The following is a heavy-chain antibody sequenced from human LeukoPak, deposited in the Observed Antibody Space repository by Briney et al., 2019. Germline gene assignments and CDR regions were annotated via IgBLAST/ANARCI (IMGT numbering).Heavy chain of an antibody. Sequence: SETLSLTCTVSGGSINRYYSRWIRHPGGQGLECIWLRSARGSTNLATSLGSRITMSGGTSTKQFSLKLTSVNAADTAVYYCAKNISWFDPWGRGTLVTVSS. J-gene: IGHJ5*02. D-gene: IGHD2/OR15-2a*01. V-gene: IGHV4-4*07. CDR2: RSARGST. CDR1: GGSINRYY. CDR3: AKNISWFDP.